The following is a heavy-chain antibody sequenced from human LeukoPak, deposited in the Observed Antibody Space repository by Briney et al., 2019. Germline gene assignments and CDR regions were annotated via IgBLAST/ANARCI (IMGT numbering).Heavy chain of an antibody. CDR1: GGSISSSSYY. J-gene: IGHJ4*02. Sequence: ETLSLTCTVSGGSISSSSYYWGWIRQAPGKGLEWVSAISGSGGSTYYADSVKGRFTISRDNSKNTLYLQMNSLRAEDTAVYYCAKVGSYSSSSAFDYWGQGTLVTVSS. CDR2: ISGSGGST. D-gene: IGHD6-6*01. V-gene: IGHV3-23*01. CDR3: AKVGSYSSSSAFDY.